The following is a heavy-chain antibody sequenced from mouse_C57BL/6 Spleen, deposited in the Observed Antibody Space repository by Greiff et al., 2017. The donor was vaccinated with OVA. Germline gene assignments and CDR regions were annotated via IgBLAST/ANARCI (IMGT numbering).Heavy chain of an antibody. D-gene: IGHD6-2*01. Sequence: QVQLQQSGAELVRPGSSVKLSCKASGYTFTSYWMHWVKQRPIQGLEWIGNIDPSDSETHYNQKFKDKATLTVDKSSSTAYMQLSSLTSEDSAVYCCARRRGISGLYFDVWGTGTTVTVSS. J-gene: IGHJ1*03. V-gene: IGHV1-52*01. CDR2: IDPSDSET. CDR3: ARRRGISGLYFDV. CDR1: GYTFTSYW.